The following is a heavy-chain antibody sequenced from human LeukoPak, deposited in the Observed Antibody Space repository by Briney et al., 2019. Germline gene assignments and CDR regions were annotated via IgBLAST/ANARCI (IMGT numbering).Heavy chain of an antibody. V-gene: IGHV3-53*01. CDR2: VYTGGST. J-gene: IGHJ4*02. Sequence: GGSLRLSCAASGFTFDDYAMHWVRQAPGKGLEWVSVVYTGGSTYSADSVKGRFTISRDNSKNTLYLQMNSLRAEDTAVYYCARGLAAAGLYFDYWGQGTLVTVSS. D-gene: IGHD6-13*01. CDR1: GFTFDDYA. CDR3: ARGLAAAGLYFDY.